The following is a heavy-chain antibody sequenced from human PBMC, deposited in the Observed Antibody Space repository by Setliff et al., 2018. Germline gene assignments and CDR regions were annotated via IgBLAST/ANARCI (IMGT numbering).Heavy chain of an antibody. Sequence: GGSLRLSCAASGFSFGKAWMNWVRQAPGKGLEWVGLIKSDNDGGTTDLAAPVKGRFSISRDDSKNMLYLQMNNLKIEDTAVYFCTTDRSISMVRGVVISPTISDYWGQGAQVTVS. D-gene: IGHD3-10*01. CDR3: TTDRSISMVRGVVISPTISDY. J-gene: IGHJ4*02. V-gene: IGHV3-15*07. CDR1: GFSFGKAW. CDR2: IKSDNDGGTT.